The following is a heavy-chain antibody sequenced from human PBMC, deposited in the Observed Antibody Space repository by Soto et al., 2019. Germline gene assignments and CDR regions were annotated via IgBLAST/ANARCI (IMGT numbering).Heavy chain of an antibody. CDR1: GFNFSTYT. J-gene: IGHJ3*02. CDR2: ISSSDRYI. D-gene: IGHD2-15*01. V-gene: IGHV3-21*06. CDR3: ARDRCSGGSCYRTYAFDI. Sequence: VQLVESGGGLVKPGGSLRLSCAASGFNFSTYTMNWVRQAPGKGLEWVSSISSSDRYIYYADSVKGRFTISRDDAKNSLYLQMNSLRAEDTAVYYCARDRCSGGSCYRTYAFDIWGQGTLVTVSS.